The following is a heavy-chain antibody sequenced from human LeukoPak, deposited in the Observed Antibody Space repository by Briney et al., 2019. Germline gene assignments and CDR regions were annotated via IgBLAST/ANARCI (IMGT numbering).Heavy chain of an antibody. D-gene: IGHD4-23*01. V-gene: IGHV4-4*09. J-gene: IGHJ4*02. Sequence: PSETLSLTCTVSGGSISSYYWSWIRQPPGKGLEWIGYIYTSGSTNYNPSLKSRVTISVDTSKNQFSLKLSSVTAADTAVYYCASSTTVDSLDYLGQGTLVTVSS. CDR2: IYTSGST. CDR1: GGSISSYY. CDR3: ASSTTVDSLDY.